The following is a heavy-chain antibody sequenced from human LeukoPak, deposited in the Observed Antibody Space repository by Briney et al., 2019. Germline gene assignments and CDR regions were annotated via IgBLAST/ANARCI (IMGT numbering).Heavy chain of an antibody. CDR1: VGSINSGNW. CDR2: IYHNGTP. V-gene: IGHV4-4*02. Sequence: SGTLSLTCAVPVGSINSGNWWSWVRQSPGKGLEWIGEIYHNGTPNYNPSLKKRVTISAHTFKNHFSLKMPSVTAADTAVYYCATAPILRGEGGEHYKYGMDVWGQGTTVIVSS. J-gene: IGHJ6*02. CDR3: ATAPILRGEGGEHYKYGMDV. D-gene: IGHD2-2*02.